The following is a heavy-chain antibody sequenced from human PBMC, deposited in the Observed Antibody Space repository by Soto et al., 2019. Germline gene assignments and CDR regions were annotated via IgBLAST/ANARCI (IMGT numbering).Heavy chain of an antibody. Sequence: QVQLVQSGAEVKKPGASVKVSCKASGFTFTNHYIHWVRQAPGQGLEWMGLINPSGGGTFYAQKFQGRVTVTRDTSTGTVYMELSNLRSEDTAVYFCARDSGDTTLRQWGRSFHYWGQGTLVTVSS. D-gene: IGHD1-1*01. J-gene: IGHJ4*02. V-gene: IGHV1-46*01. CDR1: GFTFTNHY. CDR3: ARDSGDTTLRQWGRSFHY. CDR2: INPSGGGT.